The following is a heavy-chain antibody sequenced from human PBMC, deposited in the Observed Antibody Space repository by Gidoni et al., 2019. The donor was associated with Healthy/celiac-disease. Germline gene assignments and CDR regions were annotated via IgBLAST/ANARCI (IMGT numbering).Heavy chain of an antibody. V-gene: IGHV4-39*01. Sequence: QLQLQESGPGLVKPSETLSLTCTVSGGSISSSSYYWGWIRQPPGKGLEWNGSIYYSGSTYYNPSLKSRVTISVDTSKNQFSLKLSSVTAADTAVYYCARRNSNPYYGMDVWGQGTTVTVSS. D-gene: IGHD4-4*01. CDR3: ARRNSNPYYGMDV. CDR1: GGSISSSSYY. CDR2: IYYSGST. J-gene: IGHJ6*02.